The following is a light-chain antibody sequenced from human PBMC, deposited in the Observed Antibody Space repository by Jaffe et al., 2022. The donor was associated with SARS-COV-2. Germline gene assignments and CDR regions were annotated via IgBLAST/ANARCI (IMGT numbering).Light chain of an antibody. Sequence: QSVLTQPPSASGTPGQRITISCSGVGSNVEVNTLNWYQQHPGTAPKLLMYSHNQRPSGVPDRFSGSKSGTSASLAISGLQSEDEAEYYCAAWDESLSGVVFGGGTKLTVL. J-gene: IGLJ3*02. CDR3: AAWDESLSGVV. V-gene: IGLV1-44*01. CDR2: SHN. CDR1: GSNVEVNT.